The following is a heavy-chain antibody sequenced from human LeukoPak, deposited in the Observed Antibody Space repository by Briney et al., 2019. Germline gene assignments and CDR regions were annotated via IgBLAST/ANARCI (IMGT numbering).Heavy chain of an antibody. D-gene: IGHD3-9*01. CDR2: IDPSGSA. Sequence: SETLSLTCVISGGSISPYYWSWIRQSPGKGLEWIGYIDPSGSASYNPSLKSRVTIFVDTSKNLFSLILTSVSASDTAIYYCARDHWLFSSKTWYYYGMDVWGQGTTVTVSS. CDR1: GGSISPYY. CDR3: ARDHWLFSSKTWYYYGMDV. J-gene: IGHJ6*02. V-gene: IGHV4-59*01.